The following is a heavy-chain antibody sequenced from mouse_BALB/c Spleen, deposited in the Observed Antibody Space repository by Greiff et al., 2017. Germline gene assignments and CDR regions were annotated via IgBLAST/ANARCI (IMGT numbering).Heavy chain of an antibody. CDR1: GYTFTSYW. J-gene: IGHJ4*01. CDR3: ARGYGYHAMDY. Sequence: QVQLQQSGAELAKPGASVKMSCKASGYTFTSYWMHWVKQRPGQGLEWIGYINPSTGYTEYNQKFKDKATLTADKSSSTAYMQLSSLTSEDSAVYYCARGYGYHAMDYWGQGTSVTVSS. V-gene: IGHV1-7*01. CDR2: INPSTGYT. D-gene: IGHD1-1*02.